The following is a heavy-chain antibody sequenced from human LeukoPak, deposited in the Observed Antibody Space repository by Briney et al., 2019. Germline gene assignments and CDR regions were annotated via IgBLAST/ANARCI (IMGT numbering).Heavy chain of an antibody. V-gene: IGHV3-30*18. Sequence: GRSLRLSCAASGFTFINCGVHWVRQAPGKGLEWVALISSDGTNRYYADSVKGRFTISRDNSKNTLYLQMNSLRADDTAVYHCAKDRRDDFRTGDAMDVWGQGTTVTVSS. CDR1: GFTFINCG. CDR2: ISSDGTNR. J-gene: IGHJ6*02. D-gene: IGHD3-3*01. CDR3: AKDRRDDFRTGDAMDV.